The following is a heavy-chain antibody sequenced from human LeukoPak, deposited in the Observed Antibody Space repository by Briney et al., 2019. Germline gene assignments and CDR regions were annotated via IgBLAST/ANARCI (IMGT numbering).Heavy chain of an antibody. CDR2: ISYDGSSK. V-gene: IGHV3-30*04. CDR3: AREGGAARRRRSSFDY. Sequence: QTGGSLRLSCAASGFTFSSYAMHWVRQAPGKGLEWVAVISYDGSSKFYADSVKGRFTISRDNAKNSLYLQMNSLRAEDTAVYYCAREGGAARRRRSSFDYWGQGTLVTVSS. CDR1: GFTFSSYA. D-gene: IGHD6-6*01. J-gene: IGHJ4*02.